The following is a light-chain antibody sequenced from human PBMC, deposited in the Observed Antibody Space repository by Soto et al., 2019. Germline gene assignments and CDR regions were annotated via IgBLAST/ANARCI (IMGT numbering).Light chain of an antibody. CDR1: SSDVGSYNR. CDR3: SSYTSSSIYV. V-gene: IGLV2-18*02. CDR2: EVS. J-gene: IGLJ1*01. Sequence: QSALTQPPSVSGSPGQSVTISCTGTSSDVGSYNRVSWYQQPPGTAPKLMIYEVSNRPSGVPDRFSGSKSGNTASLTISGLQAEDEDDYYCSSYTSSSIYVFGTGTKVTVL.